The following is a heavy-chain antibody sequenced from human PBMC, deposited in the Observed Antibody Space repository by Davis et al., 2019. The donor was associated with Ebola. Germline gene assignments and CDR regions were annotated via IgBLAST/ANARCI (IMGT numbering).Heavy chain of an antibody. Sequence: PGGSLRLSCAASGFSFSDHYMDWFRQAPGKGLEWVGRIRSKSASYTTEYAASVKGRFTVSRDDSQNSLYLQMNSLKSEDTAVYFCARDNRSYSFDYWGQGTLVTVSS. CDR2: IRSKSASYTT. V-gene: IGHV3-72*01. CDR1: GFSFSDHY. J-gene: IGHJ4*02. D-gene: IGHD1-26*01. CDR3: ARDNRSYSFDY.